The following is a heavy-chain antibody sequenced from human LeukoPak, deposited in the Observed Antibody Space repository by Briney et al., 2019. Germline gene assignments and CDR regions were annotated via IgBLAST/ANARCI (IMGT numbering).Heavy chain of an antibody. CDR3: ARENSGYDYENDY. Sequence: PSETLSLTCTVSGGSISSSSYYWGWIRQPPGKGLEWIGSIYYSGSTYYNPSLKSRVTISVDTSKNQFSLKLSSVTAADTAVYYCARENSGYDYENDYWGQGTLVTVSS. CDR2: IYYSGST. D-gene: IGHD5-12*01. V-gene: IGHV4-39*07. J-gene: IGHJ4*02. CDR1: GGSISSSSYY.